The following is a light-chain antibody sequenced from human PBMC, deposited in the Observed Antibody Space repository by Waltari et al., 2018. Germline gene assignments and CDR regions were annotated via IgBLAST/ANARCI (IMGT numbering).Light chain of an antibody. Sequence: EIVLTQSPGTLSLFPGERATLSCRASQSVSRSLAWYQQKPGQAPRLLIYGASSRATGVPDRFSGSGSLTDFSLTISRLEPEDFAVYYCQHYVRLPVTFGQGTKVEIK. V-gene: IGKV3-20*01. CDR2: GAS. CDR3: QHYVRLPVT. CDR1: QSVSRS. J-gene: IGKJ1*01.